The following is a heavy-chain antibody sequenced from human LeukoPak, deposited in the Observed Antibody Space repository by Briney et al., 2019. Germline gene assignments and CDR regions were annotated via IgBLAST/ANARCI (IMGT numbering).Heavy chain of an antibody. CDR2: IYYSGST. Sequence: SETLSLTCTVSGGSISSSSYYWGWIRQPPGKGLKWIGSIYYSGSTYYNPSLKSRVTISVDTSKNQFSLKLSSVTAADTAVYYCARDRTYYYDSSGRGYFDYWGQGTLVTVSS. V-gene: IGHV4-39*07. CDR3: ARDRTYYYDSSGRGYFDY. D-gene: IGHD3-22*01. CDR1: GGSISSSSYY. J-gene: IGHJ4*02.